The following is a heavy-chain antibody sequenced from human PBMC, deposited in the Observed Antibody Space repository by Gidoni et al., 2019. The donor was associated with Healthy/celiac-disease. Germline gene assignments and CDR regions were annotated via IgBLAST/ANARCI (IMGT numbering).Heavy chain of an antibody. Sequence: EVRLVESGGGLVTPGGSLSLPCAPSGFTFSSYSMNWVRQAPGKGLEWVSSISSSSSYIYYADSVKGRFTISRDNAKNSLYLQMNSLRAEDTAVYYCAREGIAVAGTDYWGQGTLVTVSS. CDR3: AREGIAVAGTDY. CDR1: GFTFSSYS. V-gene: IGHV3-21*01. D-gene: IGHD6-19*01. J-gene: IGHJ4*02. CDR2: ISSSSSYI.